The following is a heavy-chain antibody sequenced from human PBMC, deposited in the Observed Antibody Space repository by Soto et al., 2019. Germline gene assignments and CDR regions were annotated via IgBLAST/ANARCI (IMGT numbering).Heavy chain of an antibody. CDR3: ARGRRYSSSWYYFDY. CDR1: GGSISSGDYY. J-gene: IGHJ4*02. V-gene: IGHV4-30-4*01. Sequence: QVQLQESGPGLVKPSQTLSLTCTVSGGSISSGDYYWSWIRQPPGKGLEWIGYIYYSGSTYYNPSLKSRVTISVDTSKNQFSRKLSSVTAADTAVYSCARGRRYSSSWYYFDYWGQGTLVTVSS. D-gene: IGHD6-13*01. CDR2: IYYSGST.